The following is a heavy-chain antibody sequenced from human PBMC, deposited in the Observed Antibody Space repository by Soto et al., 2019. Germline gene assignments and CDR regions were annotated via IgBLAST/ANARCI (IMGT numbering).Heavy chain of an antibody. CDR1: GFDFSSYS. CDR3: VRDFGWYFRSGYMDV. CDR2: INEDSSYI. D-gene: IGHD3-3*01. J-gene: IGHJ6*03. Sequence: EVHLVESGGGLVKPGGSLRLSCAASGFDFSSYSMNWVRQAPGKGLEWVSSINEDSSYIYYALSLRGRFTISRDNAKESLYLQMNSLRAEDTAVYYCVRDFGWYFRSGYMDVWGDGATVTVSS. V-gene: IGHV3-21*01.